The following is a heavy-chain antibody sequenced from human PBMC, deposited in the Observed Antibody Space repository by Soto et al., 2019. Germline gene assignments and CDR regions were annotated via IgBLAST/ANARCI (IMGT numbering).Heavy chain of an antibody. CDR2: ISAYSGNT. V-gene: IGHV1-18*04. Sequence: QVQLVQSGAEVKKPGASVKVSCKASGYACTSYAFNWVRQAPGQGLEWMGWISAYSGNTNYAQKFQGRVTMTTDTSTSTAYMELRSLRSDDTAVYYCARDQTVLDYWGQGTLVTFSS. CDR1: GYACTSYA. J-gene: IGHJ4*02. CDR3: ARDQTVLDY. D-gene: IGHD4-17*01.